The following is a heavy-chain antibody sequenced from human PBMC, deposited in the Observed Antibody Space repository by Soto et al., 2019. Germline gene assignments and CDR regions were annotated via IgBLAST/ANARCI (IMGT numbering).Heavy chain of an antibody. Sequence: SETLSLTCTVSGGSVCSGGDDWCWIRQHPGKGLEWIGYIYYSGSTYYNPSLKSRVTISVDTSKNQFSLKLSSVTAADTAVYYCAGEANLYYYDSSGYPNYNWFDPWGQGTPVTVS. J-gene: IGHJ5*02. D-gene: IGHD3-22*01. CDR3: AGEANLYYYDSSGYPNYNWFDP. V-gene: IGHV4-31*03. CDR1: GGSVCSGGDD. CDR2: IYYSGST.